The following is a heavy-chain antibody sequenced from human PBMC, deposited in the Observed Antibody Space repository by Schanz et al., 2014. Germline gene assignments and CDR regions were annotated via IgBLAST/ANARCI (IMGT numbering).Heavy chain of an antibody. CDR1: GNTLSAYY. Sequence: QVQLVQSGADVKKPGASVKVSCKASGNTLSAYYIHWIRQAPGQGLEWMGWIDPNSGGTNYAQKFQGRVTMTSDPSITTVYMEVNSLTSDDTAVFYCARDRDQWDGNYLDYWGQGTLVTVSS. V-gene: IGHV1-2*02. CDR2: IDPNSGGT. D-gene: IGHD1-26*01. CDR3: ARDRDQWDGNYLDY. J-gene: IGHJ4*02.